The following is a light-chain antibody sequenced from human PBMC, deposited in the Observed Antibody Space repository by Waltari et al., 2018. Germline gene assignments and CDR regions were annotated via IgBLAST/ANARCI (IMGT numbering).Light chain of an antibody. V-gene: IGKV1-33*01. CDR3: QQYDNLPLT. CDR1: QDISNY. CDR2: DAS. Sequence: DIQMTQSPSSLSASVGDRVTITCQASQDISNYLNWYQQKPGKAPKLLIYDASNLETGVPSRFSGSGSGTDFTFTISILQPDDIATYYCQQYDNLPLTFGGGTKVEIK. J-gene: IGKJ4*01.